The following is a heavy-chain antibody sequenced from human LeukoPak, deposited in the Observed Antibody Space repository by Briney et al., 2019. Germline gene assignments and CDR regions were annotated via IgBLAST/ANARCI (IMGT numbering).Heavy chain of an antibody. CDR3: ARVGITVTTYTFDS. J-gene: IGHJ4*02. V-gene: IGHV4-59*01. D-gene: IGHD4-17*01. Sequence: SETLSLTCTVSGGSISSYYWSWIRQPPGKGLEWIGYIYYSGSTNYNPSLKSRVTISVDTSKNQFSLKLSSVTAADTAVYYCARVGITVTTYTFDSWGQGTLVTVSS. CDR2: IYYSGST. CDR1: GGSISSYY.